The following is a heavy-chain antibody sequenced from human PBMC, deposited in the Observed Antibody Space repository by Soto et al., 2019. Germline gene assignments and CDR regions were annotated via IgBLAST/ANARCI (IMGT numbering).Heavy chain of an antibody. CDR2: INAGNGNT. Sequence: GASVKVSCKASGYTFTSYAMHWVRQAPGQRLEWMGWINAGNGNTKYSQKFQGRVTITRDTSASTAYMELSSLRSEDTAVYYCARGMADYYDSSGYHSTTNWFDPWGQGTLVTVSS. CDR1: GYTFTSYA. CDR3: ARGMADYYDSSGYHSTTNWFDP. V-gene: IGHV1-3*01. D-gene: IGHD3-22*01. J-gene: IGHJ5*02.